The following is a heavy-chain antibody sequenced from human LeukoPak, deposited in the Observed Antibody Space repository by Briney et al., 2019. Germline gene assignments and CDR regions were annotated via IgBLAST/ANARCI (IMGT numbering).Heavy chain of an antibody. Sequence: ASVKVSCKASGGTFSSYAISWVRQAPGQGLEWMGGIIPIFGTANYAQKFQGRVTITADESTSTAYMELSSLRSEDTAVYYCAREGCSSTSCNFNWFDPWGQGTLVTVPS. V-gene: IGHV1-69*13. CDR1: GGTFSSYA. CDR2: IIPIFGTA. CDR3: AREGCSSTSCNFNWFDP. D-gene: IGHD2-2*01. J-gene: IGHJ5*02.